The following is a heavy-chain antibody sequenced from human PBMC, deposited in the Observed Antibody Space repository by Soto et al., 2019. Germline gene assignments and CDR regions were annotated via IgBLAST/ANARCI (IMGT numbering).Heavy chain of an antibody. CDR3: ARATYYSDTGGSPPLDY. Sequence: PSETLSLTCAVYGGSFSDYYWSWIRQPPGKGLEWIGYIYYSGSTNYNPSLKSRVTISVDTSRNQFSLKLSSVTAADTAVYFCARATYYSDTGGSPPLDYWGQGTLVTAPQ. D-gene: IGHD3-22*01. J-gene: IGHJ4*02. V-gene: IGHV4-59*08. CDR1: GGSFSDYY. CDR2: IYYSGST.